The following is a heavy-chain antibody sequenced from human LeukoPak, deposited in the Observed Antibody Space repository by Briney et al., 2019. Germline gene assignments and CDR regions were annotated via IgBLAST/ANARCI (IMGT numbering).Heavy chain of an antibody. J-gene: IGHJ5*02. Sequence: GGSLRLSCAAPRFTFSTYSMYWVRQAPGKGPEWVSSITSSSSYIFYADSVKGRFTVSRDDATNSVYLEMNSLRAEDTAVYYCARGGDKRLARNWFDPWGQGTVVTVSS. D-gene: IGHD3-16*01. CDR2: ITSSSSYI. V-gene: IGHV3-21*01. CDR1: RFTFSTYS. CDR3: ARGGDKRLARNWFDP.